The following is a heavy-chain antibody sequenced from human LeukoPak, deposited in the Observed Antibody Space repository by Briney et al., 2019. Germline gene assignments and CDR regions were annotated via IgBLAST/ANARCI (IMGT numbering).Heavy chain of an antibody. CDR1: GGTFSSYA. J-gene: IGHJ5*02. V-gene: IGHV1-69*05. CDR3: ARGPKAITMVRGVIGWFDP. CDR2: IIPIFGTA. D-gene: IGHD3-10*01. Sequence: SVKVSCKASGGTFSSYAISWVRQAPGQGLEWMGGIIPIFGTANYAQKFQGRVTMTRDTSISTAYMGLSRLRSDDTAVYYCARGPKAITMVRGVIGWFDPWGQGTLVTVSS.